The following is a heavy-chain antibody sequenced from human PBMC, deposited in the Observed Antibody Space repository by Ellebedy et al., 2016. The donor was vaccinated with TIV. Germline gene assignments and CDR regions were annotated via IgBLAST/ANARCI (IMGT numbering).Heavy chain of an antibody. CDR3: ARDRAELLWFGELSGWFDP. J-gene: IGHJ5*02. CDR2: INPSGGST. D-gene: IGHD3-10*01. V-gene: IGHV1-46*01. CDR1: GYTFTSYY. Sequence: AASVKVSCKASGYTFTSYYMHWVRQAPGQGLEWMGIINPSGGSTSYAQKFQGRVTMTRDTSTSTVYMELSSLRSEDTAVYYCARDRAELLWFGELSGWFDPWGQGTLVTVSS.